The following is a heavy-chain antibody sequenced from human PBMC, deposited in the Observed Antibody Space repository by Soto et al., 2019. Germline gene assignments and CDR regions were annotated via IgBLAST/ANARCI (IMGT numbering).Heavy chain of an antibody. Sequence: GGSLRLSCAASGFTFSSYAMTWVRQAPGKGLEWVSTISGNGGYTYYSDSVRGRFTISRDNSKKMLYLQMDSLRADDTGVFYCAKGKANTVFGVDTLFDYWGQGTQVTVSS. D-gene: IGHD3-3*01. CDR2: ISGNGGYT. V-gene: IGHV3-23*01. J-gene: IGHJ4*02. CDR1: GFTFSSYA. CDR3: AKGKANTVFGVDTLFDY.